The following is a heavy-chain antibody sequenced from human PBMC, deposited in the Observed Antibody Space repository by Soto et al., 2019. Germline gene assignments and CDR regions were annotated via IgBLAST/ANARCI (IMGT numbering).Heavy chain of an antibody. CDR2: IIPIFGTA. J-gene: IGHJ6*02. Sequence: QVQLVQSGAEVKKPGSSVKVSCKAPGGTFSSYAISWVRQAPGQGLEWMGGIIPIFGTANSVQKFQGRVTITADESTSTGYMELSSLRSEDTAVYYCARSQGGSSSLDIYYYYYYGMDVWGQGTTVTVSS. D-gene: IGHD2-15*01. CDR1: GGTFSSYA. CDR3: ARSQGGSSSLDIYYYYYYGMDV. V-gene: IGHV1-69*01.